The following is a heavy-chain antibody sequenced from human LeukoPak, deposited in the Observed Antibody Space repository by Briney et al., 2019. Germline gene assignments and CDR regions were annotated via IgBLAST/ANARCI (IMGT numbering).Heavy chain of an antibody. D-gene: IGHD2-2*01. CDR2: INHSGST. V-gene: IGHV4-34*01. CDR3: ARGDIVVVPARKGWFDP. J-gene: IGHJ5*02. Sequence: SETLSLTCAVYGGSFSGYYWSWIRQPPGEGLEWIGEINHSGSTNYNPSLKSRVTISVDTSKNQFSLKLSSVTAADTAVYYCARGDIVVVPARKGWFDPWGQGTLVTVSS. CDR1: GGSFSGYY.